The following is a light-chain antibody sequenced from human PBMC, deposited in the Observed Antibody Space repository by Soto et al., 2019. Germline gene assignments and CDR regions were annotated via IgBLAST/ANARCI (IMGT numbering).Light chain of an antibody. CDR1: QSVRSN. CDR3: QQYSDWYT. Sequence: EIVMTQSPATLSVSPGERATLSCRASQSVRSNLAWYQQKPGQAPRLLIYAASTRATGIPARFSGSGSGTDFPLTISSLQSEDFAVYYCQQYSDWYTFGQGSKLDIK. J-gene: IGKJ2*01. V-gene: IGKV3-15*01. CDR2: AAS.